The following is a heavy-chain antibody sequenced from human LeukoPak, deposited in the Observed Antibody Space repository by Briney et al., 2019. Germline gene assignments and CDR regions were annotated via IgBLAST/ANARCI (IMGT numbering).Heavy chain of an antibody. J-gene: IGHJ3*02. CDR2: ISYDGSNK. V-gene: IGHV3-30*03. CDR3: ARSDGYGLVDI. Sequence: GGSLRLSCAASGFTFSSYVMHWVRQAPGKGLEWVAFISYDGSNKYYADSVKGRFTISRDNSKNTLYLQMNSLRAEDTAVYYCARSDGYGLVDIWGQGTMVTVSS. CDR1: GFTFSSYV. D-gene: IGHD3-10*01.